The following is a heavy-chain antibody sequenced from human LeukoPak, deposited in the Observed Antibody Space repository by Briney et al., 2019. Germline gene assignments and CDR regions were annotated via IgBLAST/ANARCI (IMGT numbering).Heavy chain of an antibody. D-gene: IGHD2-2*01. V-gene: IGHV4-34*01. CDR1: GGSFCGYY. J-gene: IGHJ4*02. Sequence: SETLSLTCAVYGGSFCGYYWSWIRQPPGKGLEWIGEINHSGSTNYNPSLKSRVTISVDTSKNQFSLKLSSVTAADTAVYYCASKVPDPYYFDYWGQGTLVTVSS. CDR2: INHSGST. CDR3: ASKVPDPYYFDY.